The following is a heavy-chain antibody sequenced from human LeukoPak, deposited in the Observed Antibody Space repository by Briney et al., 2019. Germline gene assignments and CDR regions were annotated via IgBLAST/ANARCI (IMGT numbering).Heavy chain of an antibody. Sequence: SETLSLTCTVSGGSFSNYFRGWIRQPPGKGLEWIGYIYYSGSTNYNPSLKSRVTISVDTSKNQFSLKLSSVTAADTAVYYCARARIVGASYFDYWGQGTLVTVSS. J-gene: IGHJ4*02. CDR1: GGSFSNYF. CDR2: IYYSGST. CDR3: ARARIVGASYFDY. V-gene: IGHV4-59*01. D-gene: IGHD1-26*01.